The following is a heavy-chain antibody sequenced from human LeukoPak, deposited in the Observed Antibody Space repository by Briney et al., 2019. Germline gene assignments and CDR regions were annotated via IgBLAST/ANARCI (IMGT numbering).Heavy chain of an antibody. CDR1: GFTFSSYA. V-gene: IGHV3-30*04. D-gene: IGHD3-22*01. Sequence: GGSLRLSCAASGFTFSSYAMHWVRQAPGKGLEWVAVISYDGSNKYYADSVKGRFTISRDNSKNTLFLQMDSLRAEDTAIYYCAKTNYYDTSGDKSYTTRFDNWGQGTLVTVSS. CDR3: AKTNYYDTSGDKSYTTRFDN. J-gene: IGHJ4*02. CDR2: ISYDGSNK.